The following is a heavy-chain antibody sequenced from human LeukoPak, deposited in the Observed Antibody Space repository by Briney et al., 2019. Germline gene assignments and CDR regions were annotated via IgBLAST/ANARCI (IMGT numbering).Heavy chain of an antibody. CDR1: GYTLTELS. CDR2: FDPEDGET. CDR3: ATPRGGWCSSTSCYTHNWFDP. D-gene: IGHD2-2*02. J-gene: IGHJ5*02. Sequence: ASVKVSCKVSGYTLTELSMHWVQQAPGKGLEWMGGFDPEDGETIYAQKFQGRVTMTEDTSTDTAYMELSSLRSEDTAVYYCATPRGGWCSSTSCYTHNWFDPWGQGTLVTVSS. V-gene: IGHV1-24*01.